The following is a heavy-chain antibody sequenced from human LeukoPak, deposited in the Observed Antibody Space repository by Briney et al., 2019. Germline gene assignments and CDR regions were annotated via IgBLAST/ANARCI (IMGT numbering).Heavy chain of an antibody. CDR1: GYTFTGYY. J-gene: IGHJ5*02. CDR2: INPNSGGT. Sequence: ASVKVSCKASGYTFTGYYMHWVRQAPGQGLEWMGWINPNSGGTDYAQKFQGRVTVTRDTSISTAYMELSRLRSDDTAVYYCARDIISSGYYGWFDPWGQGTLVTVSS. CDR3: ARDIISSGYYGWFDP. V-gene: IGHV1-2*02. D-gene: IGHD3-22*01.